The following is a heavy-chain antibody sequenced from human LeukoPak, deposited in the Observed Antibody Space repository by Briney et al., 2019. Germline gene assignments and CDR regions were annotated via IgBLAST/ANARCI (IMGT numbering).Heavy chain of an antibody. CDR3: ARDRAIILFGAFDI. CDR2: IYYSGDT. J-gene: IGHJ3*02. V-gene: IGHV4-59*01. Sequence: SETLSLTCTVSRGSISGYSWSWIRQSPGGGLEWIGYIYYSGDTAYNPSLKSRVTISVDTSKNQFSLKLSSVTAADTAVYYCARDRAIILFGAFDIWGQGTMVTVSS. D-gene: IGHD3-3*01. CDR1: RGSISGYS.